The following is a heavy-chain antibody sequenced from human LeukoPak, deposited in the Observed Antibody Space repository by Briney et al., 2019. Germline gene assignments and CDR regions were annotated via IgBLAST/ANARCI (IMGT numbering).Heavy chain of an antibody. V-gene: IGHV3-7*01. CDR3: VRDGGVSGYDLLDY. D-gene: IGHD5-12*01. Sequence: GGSLRLSCAASGFTFSNYWMTWVRQAPGKGLEWVAHINQDGSKEYYMDSVKARFTISRDNARNSLSLQMNSLRAEDTAVYYCVRDGGVSGYDLLDYWGQGTLVTVSS. CDR2: INQDGSKE. CDR1: GFTFSNYW. J-gene: IGHJ4*02.